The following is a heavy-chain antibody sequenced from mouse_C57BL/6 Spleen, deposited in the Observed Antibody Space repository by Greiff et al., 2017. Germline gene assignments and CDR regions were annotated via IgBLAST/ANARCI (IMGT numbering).Heavy chain of an antibody. CDR1: GYTFTSYW. CDR2: IDPSDSEN. J-gene: IGHJ2*01. CDR3: ASGVPFDY. V-gene: IGHV1-52*01. Sequence: QVKLQQPGAELVRPGSSVKLSCKASGYTFTSYWMHWVQQRPIQGLEWIGNIDPSDSENPNNQKFKDKATLTVDKSSSNAYMHVSSLTSEDAAVYYCASGVPFDYWGQGTTLTVSS.